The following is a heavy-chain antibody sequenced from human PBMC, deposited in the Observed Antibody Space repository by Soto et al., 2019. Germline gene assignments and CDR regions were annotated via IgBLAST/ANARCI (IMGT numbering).Heavy chain of an antibody. J-gene: IGHJ4*02. CDR3: ARDSRTMVRGVMSY. D-gene: IGHD3-10*01. V-gene: IGHV3-11*05. CDR2: ISSSSSYT. Sequence: QVQLVESGGGLVKPGGSLRLSCAASGFTFSDYYMSWIRQAPGKGLEWVSYISSSSSYTNYADSVKGRFTISRDNAKNPLYLQRSSLRAEDTAVYYCARDSRTMVRGVMSYWGQGTLVTVSS. CDR1: GFTFSDYY.